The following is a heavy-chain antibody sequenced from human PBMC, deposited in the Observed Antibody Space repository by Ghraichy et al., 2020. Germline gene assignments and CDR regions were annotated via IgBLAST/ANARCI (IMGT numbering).Heavy chain of an antibody. Sequence: GGSLRLSCAASGFTFSSYSMNWVRQAPGKGLEWVSSISSSSSYIYYADSVKGRFTISRDNAKNSLYLQMNSLRAEDTAVYYCESPAPLSSTSSGGWYFDLWGRGTLVTVSS. J-gene: IGHJ2*01. V-gene: IGHV3-21*01. CDR2: ISSSSSYI. CDR1: GFTFSSYS. D-gene: IGHD2-2*01. CDR3: ESPAPLSSTSSGGWYFDL.